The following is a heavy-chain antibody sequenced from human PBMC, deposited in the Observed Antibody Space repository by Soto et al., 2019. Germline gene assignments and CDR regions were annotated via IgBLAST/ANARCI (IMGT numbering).Heavy chain of an antibody. CDR1: GFTFSSYD. CDR3: ARGLGYCSGGSCHNWFDP. D-gene: IGHD2-15*01. Sequence: PGGSLRLSCAASGFTFSSYDMHWVRQATGKGLERVSAIGTAGDTYYPGSVKGRFTISRENAKNSLYLQMNSLRAGDTAVFYCARGLGYCSGGSCHNWFDPWGQGTLVTVSS. CDR2: IGTAGDT. V-gene: IGHV3-13*01. J-gene: IGHJ5*02.